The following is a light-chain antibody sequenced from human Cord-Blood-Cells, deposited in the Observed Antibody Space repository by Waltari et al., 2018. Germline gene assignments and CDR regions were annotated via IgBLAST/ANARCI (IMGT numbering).Light chain of an antibody. CDR3: CSYAGSSTWV. CDR2: EVS. V-gene: IGLV2-23*02. Sequence: QSALTQPASVSGSPGQSITISCTGTSSDVGSYNLVSWYQQHPGKAPKLMIYEVSKRPYGVSNRFSCSKSGNTASLTISGLQAEDEADYYCCSYAGSSTWVFGGGTKLTVL. CDR1: SSDVGSYNL. J-gene: IGLJ3*02.